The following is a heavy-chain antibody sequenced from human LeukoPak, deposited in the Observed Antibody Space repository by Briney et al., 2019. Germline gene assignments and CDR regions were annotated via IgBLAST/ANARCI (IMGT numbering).Heavy chain of an antibody. V-gene: IGHV1-2*02. CDR1: GYTFTGYY. J-gene: IGHJ6*03. Sequence: KPGASVKVSCKASGYTFTGYYMHWVRQAPGQGLEWMGWINPNSGGTNYAQKFQGRVTITTDESTSTAYMELSSLRSEDTAVYYCARVPWFKYGSGSHRTYYYYYMDVWGKGTTVTVSS. CDR3: ARVPWFKYGSGSHRTYYYYYMDV. CDR2: INPNSGGT. D-gene: IGHD3-10*01.